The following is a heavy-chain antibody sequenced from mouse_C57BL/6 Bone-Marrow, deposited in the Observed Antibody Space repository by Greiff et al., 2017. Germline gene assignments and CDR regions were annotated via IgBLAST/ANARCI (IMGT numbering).Heavy chain of an antibody. CDR3: TRWNYDGYPSWYFDV. D-gene: IGHD2-3*01. CDR2: IDPETGGT. CDR1: GYTFTDYE. Sequence: VQLQQSGAELVRPGASVTLSCKASGYTFTDYEMHWVKQTPVHGLEWIGAIDPETGGTAYNQKFKGKAILTADKSSSTAYMERRSLTSDDAAFYYSTRWNYDGYPSWYFDVWGTGTTVTVSS. V-gene: IGHV1-15*01. J-gene: IGHJ1*03.